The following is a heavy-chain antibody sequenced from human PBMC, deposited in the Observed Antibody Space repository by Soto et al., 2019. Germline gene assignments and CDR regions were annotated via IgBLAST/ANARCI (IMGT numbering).Heavy chain of an antibody. CDR3: ASYDSSGYTRAFDI. J-gene: IGHJ3*02. CDR2: LITIFGTA. CDR1: GGTFSSYA. Sequence: QVQLVQSGAAVTKPGSSVTVSCKASGGTFSSYAISWVRQSPGQGLEWMGGLITIFGTANYAQKLQCRVTITADESTSTAYMELSRLISDDTAVYYCASYDSSGYTRAFDILGQGTMVTVSS. D-gene: IGHD3-22*01. V-gene: IGHV1-69*12.